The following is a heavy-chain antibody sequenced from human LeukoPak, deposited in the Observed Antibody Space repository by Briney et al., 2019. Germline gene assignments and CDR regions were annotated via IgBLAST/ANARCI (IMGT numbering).Heavy chain of an antibody. CDR1: GFTFSSYA. J-gene: IGHJ1*01. CDR3: AKDSPYIAVAGHAEYFQR. CDR2: ISGSGGST. V-gene: IGHV3-23*01. D-gene: IGHD6-19*01. Sequence: PGGSLRLSCAASGFTFSSYAMSWVRQAPGKGLEWVSAISGSGGSTYYADSVKGRFTISRDNSKNTLYLQMNSLRAEDTAVYYCAKDSPYIAVAGHAEYFQRWGQGTLVTVSS.